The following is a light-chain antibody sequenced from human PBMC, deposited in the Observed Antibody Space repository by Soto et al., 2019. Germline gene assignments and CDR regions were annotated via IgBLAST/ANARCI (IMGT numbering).Light chain of an antibody. CDR2: LNSDGSH. CDR3: QNWGTGIVV. V-gene: IGLV4-69*01. J-gene: IGLJ2*01. Sequence: QLVLTQSPSASASLGASVKLTCTLSSGHSSYAIAWHQQQPEKGPRYLMKLNSDGSHSKGGGIPDRFSGSSSGAERYLTFSSLQSEDEADYYCQNWGTGIVVFGGGTKLTVL. CDR1: SGHSSYA.